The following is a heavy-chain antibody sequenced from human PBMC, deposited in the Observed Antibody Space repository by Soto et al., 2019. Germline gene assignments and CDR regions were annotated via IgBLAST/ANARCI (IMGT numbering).Heavy chain of an antibody. CDR1: GGSFSGYY. Sequence: QVQLQQWGAGLLKPSETLSLTCAVYGGSFSGYYWSWIRQPPGKGLEWIGEINHSGSTNYNPSLKSRVTISVDTSKNQFSLKLSSVTAADTAVYYCASLTMTTVTTLDYWGQGTLVTDSS. CDR2: INHSGST. CDR3: ASLTMTTVTTLDY. J-gene: IGHJ4*02. V-gene: IGHV4-34*01. D-gene: IGHD4-17*01.